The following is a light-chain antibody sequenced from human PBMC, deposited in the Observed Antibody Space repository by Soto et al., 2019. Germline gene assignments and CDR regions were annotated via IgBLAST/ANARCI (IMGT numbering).Light chain of an antibody. V-gene: IGLV2-14*01. Sequence: QSVLTQPASVSGSPGQSITISSTGTRNDVGGYNYVSWYQQHPGKAPKLMMYEVSNRPSGVSDRFSGSKSGNTASLIIAGLLAEDEADYYCSSFTSRTTVLFGGGTQLTVL. CDR3: SSFTSRTTVL. CDR1: RNDVGGYNY. CDR2: EVS. J-gene: IGLJ2*01.